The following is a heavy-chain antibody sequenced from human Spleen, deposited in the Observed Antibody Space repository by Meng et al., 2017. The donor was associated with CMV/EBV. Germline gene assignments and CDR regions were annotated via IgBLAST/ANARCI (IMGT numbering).Heavy chain of an antibody. Sequence: GSLRLSCTVSGGSISSYYWSWIRQPPGKGLEWMGYIYYSGSTNYNPSLKSGVTLSVDTSKNQFSLKLSSVTDADTAVYYCARGPPPDDFWSGYSHYYYYGMDVWGQGTTVTVSS. CDR1: GGSISSYY. D-gene: IGHD3-3*01. J-gene: IGHJ6*02. CDR2: IYYSGST. V-gene: IGHV4-59*12. CDR3: ARGPPPDDFWSGYSHYYYYGMDV.